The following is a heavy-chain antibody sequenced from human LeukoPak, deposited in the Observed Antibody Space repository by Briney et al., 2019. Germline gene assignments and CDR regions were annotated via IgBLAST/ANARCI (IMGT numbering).Heavy chain of an antibody. CDR1: EFTFSSYS. V-gene: IGHV3-21*04. J-gene: IGHJ4*02. CDR2: ISTSNYI. Sequence: GESLRLPCAASEFTFSSYSMNWVRQAPGKGLEWVASISTSNYIYYADSVKGRFTISRDNSKNTLYLQMNSLRAEDTAVYYCAKRMTGYYTAFDYWGQGTLVTVSS. CDR3: AKRMTGYYTAFDY. D-gene: IGHD3-9*01.